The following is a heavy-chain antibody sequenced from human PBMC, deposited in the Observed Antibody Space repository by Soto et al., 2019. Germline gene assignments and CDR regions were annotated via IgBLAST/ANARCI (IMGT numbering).Heavy chain of an antibody. Sequence: GASVKVSCKASGYTFTSYDINWVRQATGQGLEWMGWMNPNSGNTGYAQKFQGRVTMTRNTSISTAYMELSSLRSDDTAVYYSARASYSDSRRIVLGRDYYYYMDVCGKXPTVTVSS. J-gene: IGHJ6*03. CDR2: MNPNSGNT. CDR1: GYTFTSYD. CDR3: ARASYSDSRRIVLGRDYYYYMDV. D-gene: IGHD3-3*01. V-gene: IGHV1-8*01.